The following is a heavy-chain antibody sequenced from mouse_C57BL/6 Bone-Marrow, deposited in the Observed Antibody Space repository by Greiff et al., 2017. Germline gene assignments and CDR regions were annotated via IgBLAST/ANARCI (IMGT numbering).Heavy chain of an antibody. Sequence: QVQLQQPGAELVKPGASVKMSCKASGYTFTSYWITWVKQRPGQGLEWIGDIYPGSGSTNYNEKFKSKATLTGDTSSSTAYMQRSSLTSEDSAVYYCARGPQPELGRFAYWGQGTLVTVSA. CDR3: ARGPQPELGRFAY. CDR1: GYTFTSYW. V-gene: IGHV1-55*01. CDR2: IYPGSGST. D-gene: IGHD4-1*01. J-gene: IGHJ3*01.